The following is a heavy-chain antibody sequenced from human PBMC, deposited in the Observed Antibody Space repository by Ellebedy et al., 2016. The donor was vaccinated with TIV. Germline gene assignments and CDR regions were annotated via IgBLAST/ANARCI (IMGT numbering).Heavy chain of an antibody. V-gene: IGHV3-48*01. CDR1: GFTFTDFG. CDR2: SRVSPFVT. J-gene: IGHJ4*02. CDR3: ARDHRWSFDY. Sequence: GGSLRLXCPASGFTFTDFGMHWVRQAPGKGLEWVAYSRVSPFVTNYADSVRGRFTISRDFAKNSVSLEMTSLRAEDTAVYFCARDHRWSFDYWGQGALVTVSS. D-gene: IGHD4-23*01.